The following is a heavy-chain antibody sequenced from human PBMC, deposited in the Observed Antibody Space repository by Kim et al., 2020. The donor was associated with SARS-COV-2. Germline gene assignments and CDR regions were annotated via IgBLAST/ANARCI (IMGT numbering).Heavy chain of an antibody. CDR3: ARQSGGTNSRSDY. D-gene: IGHD2-8*01. J-gene: IGHJ4*02. V-gene: IGHV4-39*01. Sequence: YPPSLKSRVTISIDTSKNQFSLQMSSVTAADTAVYYCARQSGGTNSRSDYWGQGTLVTVSS.